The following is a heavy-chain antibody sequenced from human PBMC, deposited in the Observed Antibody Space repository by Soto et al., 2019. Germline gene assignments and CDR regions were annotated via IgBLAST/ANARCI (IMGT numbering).Heavy chain of an antibody. CDR2: IIPIFGTA. D-gene: IGHD3-22*01. V-gene: IGHV1-69*06. CDR3: VPHHHDSSGYFDS. J-gene: IGHJ4*02. Sequence: SVKVSCKASGGTFSSYAISWVRQAPGQGLEWMGGIIPIFGTANYAQKFQGRVTITADKSTSTAYMELSSLRSDDTAVFYCVPHHHDSSGYFDSWGQGTLVTVSS. CDR1: GGTFSSYA.